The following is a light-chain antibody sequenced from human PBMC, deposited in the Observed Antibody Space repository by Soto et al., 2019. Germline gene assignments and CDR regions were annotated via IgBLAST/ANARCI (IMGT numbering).Light chain of an antibody. J-gene: IGKJ1*01. V-gene: IGKV1-5*03. CDR1: QSISSW. Sequence: DIQMTQSPSTLSASVGDRVTITCRASQSISSWLAWYQQKPGKPPKLLIYKASSLESGVPLRFSGSGSGTEFTLTISSRQPDDFATYYCQQYNSYWTFGQGTKVEIK. CDR2: KAS. CDR3: QQYNSYWT.